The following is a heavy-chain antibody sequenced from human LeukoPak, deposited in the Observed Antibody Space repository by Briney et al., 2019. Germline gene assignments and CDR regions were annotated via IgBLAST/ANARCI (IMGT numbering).Heavy chain of an antibody. CDR1: GGSISSISYY. V-gene: IGHV4-61*02. CDR2: MYTSGST. J-gene: IGHJ4*02. Sequence: KPSETLSLTCTVSGGSISSISYYWSWIRQPAGKGLEWIGRMYTSGSTNYNLSLKSRVTMSVDTSKNQFSLKLSSVTAADTAVYYCARSSRALYDILTGYYSSDNFDYWGQGTLVTVSS. CDR3: ARSSRALYDILTGYYSSDNFDY. D-gene: IGHD3-9*01.